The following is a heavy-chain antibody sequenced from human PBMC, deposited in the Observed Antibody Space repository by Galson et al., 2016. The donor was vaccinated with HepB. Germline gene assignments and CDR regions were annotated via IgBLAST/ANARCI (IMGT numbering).Heavy chain of an antibody. V-gene: IGHV1-3*04. D-gene: IGHD2-2*01. CDR2: VNINTGRT. CDR3: VREKFCVSSSCYGILYGMDV. Sequence: SVKVSCKASGYDFSGFAIHWLRQAPGQRLEWMGWVNINTGRTKYAESFEGRVTLTRDTSTNTAYMELSSLRSEGTAVYYCVREKFCVSSSCYGILYGMDVWGQGTTVIVSS. J-gene: IGHJ6*02. CDR1: GYDFSGFA.